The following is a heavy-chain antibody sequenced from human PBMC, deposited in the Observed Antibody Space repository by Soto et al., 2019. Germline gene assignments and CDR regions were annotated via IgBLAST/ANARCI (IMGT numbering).Heavy chain of an antibody. CDR3: ARDPADYYYYGMDV. Sequence: GESLRLSCAASGFTFSSYAMHWVRQAQGKGLEWGAVISYDGSNKYYADSVKGRFTISRDNTKNTLYLQMNSLSAVDTALYYCARDPADYYYYGMDVWGQGTPVTVSS. CDR2: ISYDGSNK. CDR1: GFTFSSYA. J-gene: IGHJ6*02. V-gene: IGHV3-30-3*01.